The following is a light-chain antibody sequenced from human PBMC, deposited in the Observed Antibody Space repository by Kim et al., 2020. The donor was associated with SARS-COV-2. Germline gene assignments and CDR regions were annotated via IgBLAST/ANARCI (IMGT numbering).Light chain of an antibody. CDR2: EDN. V-gene: IGLV6-57*03. CDR1: SASIDSSY. CDR3: QSYDSSNVI. Sequence: TVTISCTRTSASIDSSYVKWYQQRPGSAPSLVVYEDNLRPSGVPDRFSGSMDSSSNSASLTISGLRTEDEADYFCQSYDSSNVIFGGGTQLTVL. J-gene: IGLJ2*01.